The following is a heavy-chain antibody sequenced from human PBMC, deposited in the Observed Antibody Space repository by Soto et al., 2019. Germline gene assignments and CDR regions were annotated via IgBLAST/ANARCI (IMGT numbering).Heavy chain of an antibody. D-gene: IGHD6-13*01. CDR1: GYTFTSYG. CDR3: ARDLSGGQQLVPFDY. CDR2: ISAYNGNT. V-gene: IGHV1-18*04. Sequence: QVQLVQSGAEVKKPGASVKVSCKASGYTFTSYGISWVRQAPGQGLEWMGWISAYNGNTNYAQKLQGRVTMTTDTSTSTGYMELRSLRSDDTAVYYCARDLSGGQQLVPFDYWGQGTLVTVSS. J-gene: IGHJ4*02.